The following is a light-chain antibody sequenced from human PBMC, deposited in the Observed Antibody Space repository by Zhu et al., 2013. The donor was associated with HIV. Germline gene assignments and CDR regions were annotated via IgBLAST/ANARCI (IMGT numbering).Light chain of an antibody. J-gene: IGKJ1*01. Sequence: EIVMTQSPATLSVSPGERATLSCRASQSVSSNLAWYQQKPGQAPRLLIYGASTRATGIPARFSGSGSGIEFTLTISSLQSEDFAVYYCQQYGSSPWTFGQGTKVEIK. CDR2: GAS. CDR1: QSVSSN. CDR3: QQYGSSPWT. V-gene: IGKV3-15*01.